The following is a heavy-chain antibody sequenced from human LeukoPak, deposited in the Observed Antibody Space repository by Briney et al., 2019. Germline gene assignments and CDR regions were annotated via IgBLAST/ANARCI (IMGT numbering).Heavy chain of an antibody. CDR3: ARGSGYLETFDY. J-gene: IGHJ4*02. D-gene: IGHD3-22*01. CDR2: ISYDGSNK. Sequence: GGSLRLSCAASGFDISSSAMHWVRQAPGKGLEWVAVISYDGSNKYYADSVKGRFTISRDNSRNTLYLQMNSLRAEDTAVYYCARGSGYLETFDYWGQGTLVTVSS. CDR1: GFDISSSA. V-gene: IGHV3-30*04.